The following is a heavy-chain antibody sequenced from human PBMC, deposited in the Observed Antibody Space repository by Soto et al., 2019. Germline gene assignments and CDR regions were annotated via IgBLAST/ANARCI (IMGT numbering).Heavy chain of an antibody. CDR2: VYLSGNT. V-gene: IGHV4-4*02. Sequence: QLQLQESGPGLVKPSGTLSLTCAVSGASMSSDSWWSWVRQPPGKGLEWIGEVYLSGNTNYNPSLESRVSISVDKSNNLFSLKLNSVTAADTAIYYCAKQTGSYNGGVDSWGQGVLVTVSS. J-gene: IGHJ4*02. CDR3: AKQTGSYNGGVDS. D-gene: IGHD1-26*01. CDR1: GASMSSDSW.